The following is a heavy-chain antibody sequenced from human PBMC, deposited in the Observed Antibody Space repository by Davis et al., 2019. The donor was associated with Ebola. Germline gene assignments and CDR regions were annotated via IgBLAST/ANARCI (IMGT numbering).Heavy chain of an antibody. J-gene: IGHJ5*02. Sequence: ASVKVSCKASGYTFTSYGISWVRQAPGQGLEWMGWINSYSHTKYAQRLQGRVTMTTDTSTSTAYMELRSLRSDDTAVYYCARRYGDYPGGFDPWGQGTLVTVSS. D-gene: IGHD4-17*01. CDR3: ARRYGDYPGGFDP. V-gene: IGHV1-18*04. CDR1: GYTFTSYG. CDR2: INSYSHT.